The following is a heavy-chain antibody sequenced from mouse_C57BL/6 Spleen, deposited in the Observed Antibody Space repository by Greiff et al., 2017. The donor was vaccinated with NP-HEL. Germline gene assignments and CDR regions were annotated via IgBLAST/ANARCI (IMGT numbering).Heavy chain of an antibody. V-gene: IGHV2-9-1*01. D-gene: IGHD1-1*01. CDR1: GFPLTSSA. CDR2: IWPGGGT. CDR3: GRRSANYYGRAIDD. Sequence: VQLQESGPGLVAPSQSLTIPCTVSGFPLTSSAISWVRQPPGKGLEWLGVIWPGGGTNYNSVLKYSMSISKDNYKSGVFLKMNSLQTDETARDYCGRRSANYYGRAIDDWGQGTSVTVSS. J-gene: IGHJ4*01.